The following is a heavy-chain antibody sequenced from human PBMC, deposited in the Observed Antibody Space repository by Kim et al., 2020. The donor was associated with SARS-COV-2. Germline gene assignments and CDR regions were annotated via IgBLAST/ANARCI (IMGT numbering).Heavy chain of an antibody. CDR3: AREAVAGSFDY. D-gene: IGHD6-19*01. CDR2: KT. Sequence: KTETSPQFQARVSLTRDTSATTAYLELSGLRSEDTAVYYCAREAVAGSFDYWGQGTLVTVSS. V-gene: IGHV1-3*01. J-gene: IGHJ4*02.